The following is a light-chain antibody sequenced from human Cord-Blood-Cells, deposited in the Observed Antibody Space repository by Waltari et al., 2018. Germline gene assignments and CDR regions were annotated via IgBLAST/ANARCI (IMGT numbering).Light chain of an antibody. CDR3: QQYGSSPPLT. J-gene: IGKJ4*01. V-gene: IGKV3-20*01. Sequence: EIVLTQSPGTLSLSPGERATLSCRASPSVSSSYLAWYQQKPGQAPRLLLYGASSRATGIPDRFSGSGSGTDFTRIISRLEPEDFAVDYCQQYGSSPPLTFGGGTKVEIK. CDR1: PSVSSSY. CDR2: GAS.